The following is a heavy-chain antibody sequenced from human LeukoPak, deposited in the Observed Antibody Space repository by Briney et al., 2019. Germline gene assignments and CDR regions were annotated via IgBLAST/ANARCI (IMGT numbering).Heavy chain of an antibody. D-gene: IGHD1-7*01. V-gene: IGHV3-23*01. Sequence: GGSLRLSCAASGITFSSFAMSWVRQTPGKGLEWVSAISGSGGSTYYADSVKGRFTISRDNSKNTLYLQMNSLRAEDTAVYYCAKDRRGNWNYVGHFDHWGQGTLVTVSS. CDR2: ISGSGGST. CDR3: AKDRRGNWNYVGHFDH. CDR1: GITFSSFA. J-gene: IGHJ4*02.